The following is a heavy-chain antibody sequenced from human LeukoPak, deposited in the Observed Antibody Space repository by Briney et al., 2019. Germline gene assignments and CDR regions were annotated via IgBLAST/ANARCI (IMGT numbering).Heavy chain of an antibody. V-gene: IGHV3-48*01. D-gene: IGHD3-3*01. CDR3: ARSGGAADFWSGNYYYYYYMDV. CDR1: GFTFSSYS. J-gene: IGHJ6*03. Sequence: PGGSLRLSCAASGFTFSSYSMNWVRQAPGKGLEWVSYISSSSTIYYADSVKGRFTISRDNAKNSLYLQMNSLRAEDTAVYYCARSGGAADFWSGNYYYYYYMDVWGKGTTVTVSS. CDR2: ISSSSTI.